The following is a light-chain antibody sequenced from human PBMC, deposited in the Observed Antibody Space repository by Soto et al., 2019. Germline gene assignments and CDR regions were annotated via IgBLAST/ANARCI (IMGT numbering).Light chain of an antibody. CDR3: SSYTSSSPRVV. J-gene: IGLJ2*01. CDR1: SSDVGGYNY. Sequence: QSALTQPASVSGSPGQSITISCTGTSSDVGGYNYVSWYQQHPGKAPKLMIYDVSNRPSGVSNRFSGSKYGNTASLTISGLQAEDEADYYCSSYTSSSPRVVFGGGTQLTVL. V-gene: IGLV2-14*01. CDR2: DVS.